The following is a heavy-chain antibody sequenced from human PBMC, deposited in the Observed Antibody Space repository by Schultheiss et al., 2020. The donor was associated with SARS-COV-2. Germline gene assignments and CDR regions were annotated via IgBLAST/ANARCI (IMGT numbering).Heavy chain of an antibody. CDR1: GFTFSDHY. CDR2: ISGSGTTI. D-gene: IGHD3-10*01. CDR3: ARDNTYYGPMDV. J-gene: IGHJ6*02. Sequence: GGSLRLSCAASGFTFSDHYMTWIRQAPGKGLEWVSSISGSGTTIYYADSVKGRFTISRDNAKISLYLQMNSLRAEDTAVYYCARDNTYYGPMDVWGQGTTVTVSS. V-gene: IGHV3-11*01.